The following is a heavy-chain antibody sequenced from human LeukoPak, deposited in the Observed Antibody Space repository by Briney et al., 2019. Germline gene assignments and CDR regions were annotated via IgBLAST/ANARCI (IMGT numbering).Heavy chain of an antibody. J-gene: IGHJ4*02. CDR2: ISAYNGNT. D-gene: IGHD2-15*01. V-gene: IGHV1-18*01. CDR3: ARGDIVVVVAALDY. CDR1: GYTFTSYG. Sequence: ASVEVSCKASGYTFTSYGISWVRQAPGQGLEWMGWISAYNGNTNYAQKLQGRVTMTTDTSTSTAYMELRSLRSDDTAVYYCARGDIVVVVAALDYWGQGTLVTVSS.